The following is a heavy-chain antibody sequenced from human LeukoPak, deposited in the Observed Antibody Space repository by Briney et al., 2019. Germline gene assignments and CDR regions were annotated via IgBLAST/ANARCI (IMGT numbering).Heavy chain of an antibody. CDR2: IRGSGGRT. V-gene: IGHV3-23*01. D-gene: IGHD1-1*01. J-gene: IGHJ5*02. CDR1: VFTLSCYA. Sequence: QPGGSLRLSCSASVFTLSCYAMSRVPQAPARGLERVSAIRGSGGRTYYAHSVKRRFTISRDNSKNTLYLQMNSLRAYNTAVYYCAKERTETHEKYNWFDPWGQGTLVTVSS. CDR3: AKERTETHEKYNWFDP.